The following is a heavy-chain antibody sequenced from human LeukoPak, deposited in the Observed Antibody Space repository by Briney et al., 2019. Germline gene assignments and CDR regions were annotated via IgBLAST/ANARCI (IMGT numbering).Heavy chain of an antibody. V-gene: IGHV3-30*02. CDR1: GFTFSSYG. J-gene: IGHJ4*02. CDR3: AKDRRSGYSLDY. CDR2: IRYDGSNK. Sequence: GGSLRLSCAASGFTFSSYGMHWVRQAPGKGLEWVAFIRYDGSNKYYADSVKGRFTISRDNSKNTLYLQMNSLRAEDTAVYYCAKDRRSGYSLDYWGQGTLVTVSS. D-gene: IGHD3-22*01.